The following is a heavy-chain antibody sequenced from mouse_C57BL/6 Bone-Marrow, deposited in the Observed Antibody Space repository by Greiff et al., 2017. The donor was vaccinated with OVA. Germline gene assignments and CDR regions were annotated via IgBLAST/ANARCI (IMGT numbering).Heavy chain of an antibody. CDR3: ARGGIYYGNYVGY. D-gene: IGHD2-1*01. Sequence: VQLQQSGAELVKPGASVKLSCKASGYTFTSYWMHWVKQRPGQGLEWIGMIHPNSGSTNYNEKFKSKATLTVDKSSSTAYMQLSSLTSEDSAVYYCARGGIYYGNYVGYWGQGTTLTVSS. CDR1: GYTFTSYW. J-gene: IGHJ2*01. CDR2: IHPNSGST. V-gene: IGHV1-64*01.